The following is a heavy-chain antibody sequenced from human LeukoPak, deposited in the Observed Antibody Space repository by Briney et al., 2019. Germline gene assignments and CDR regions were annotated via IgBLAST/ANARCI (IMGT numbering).Heavy chain of an antibody. J-gene: IGHJ4*02. Sequence: PGGSLRLSCATSGFTLNNAWMSWVRQAPGKGLEWVSVIYSGVDTHYADSVKGRFTISRDNSKNTLYLQMNSLRAEDTAVYYCARGSIAAAGTDDYWGQGTLVTVSS. CDR1: GFTLNNAW. V-gene: IGHV3-66*01. D-gene: IGHD6-13*01. CDR2: IYSGVDT. CDR3: ARGSIAAAGTDDY.